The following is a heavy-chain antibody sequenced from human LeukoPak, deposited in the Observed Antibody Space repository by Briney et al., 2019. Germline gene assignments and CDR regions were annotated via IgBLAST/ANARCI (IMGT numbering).Heavy chain of an antibody. V-gene: IGHV1-2*02. CDR3: AREGNGLLSKDLDY. Sequence: VKVSCKGSGYTFTDYYLHWVRQAPGQGLEWVGYINPRDGGTSSPQNFRGRVTMTTDASSSTAYMELSRLTTDDTAIYYCAREGNGLLSKDLDYWGQGTLVTVSS. D-gene: IGHD2-15*01. CDR1: GYTFTDYY. CDR2: INPRDGGT. J-gene: IGHJ4*02.